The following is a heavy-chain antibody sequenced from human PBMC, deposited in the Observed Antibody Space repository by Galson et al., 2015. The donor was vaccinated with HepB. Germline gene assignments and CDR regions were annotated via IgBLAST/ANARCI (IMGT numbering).Heavy chain of an antibody. Sequence: ETLSLTCAVYGGSFSGYYWSWIRQPPGKGLEWIGEINHSGSTNYNPSLKSRVTISVDTSKSQFSLKLSSVTAADTAVYYCARSRGGSGFYYYYGMDVWGQGTTVTVSS. CDR2: INHSGST. J-gene: IGHJ6*02. D-gene: IGHD3-3*01. V-gene: IGHV4-34*01. CDR3: ARSRGGSGFYYYYGMDV. CDR1: GGSFSGYY.